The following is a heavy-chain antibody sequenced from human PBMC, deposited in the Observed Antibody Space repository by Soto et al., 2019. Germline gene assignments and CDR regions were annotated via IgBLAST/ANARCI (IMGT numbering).Heavy chain of an antibody. V-gene: IGHV1-3*01. CDR2: INAGNGNT. Sequence: ASVKVSCKASGYTFTSYAMHWVRQAPGQRLEWMGWINAGNGNTNYSQKFQGRVTITTDTSTSTAYMELSSLRSEDTAVYYCATPHYYDSSGYPFDFDYWGQGTLVTVSS. CDR3: ATPHYYDSSGYPFDFDY. CDR1: GYTFTSYA. D-gene: IGHD3-22*01. J-gene: IGHJ4*02.